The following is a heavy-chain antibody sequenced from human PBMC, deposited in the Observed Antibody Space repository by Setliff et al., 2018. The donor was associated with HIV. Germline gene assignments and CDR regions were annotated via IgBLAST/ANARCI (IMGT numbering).Heavy chain of an antibody. CDR3: ARLRGLNLEPFDY. V-gene: IGHV4-59*08. D-gene: IGHD1-1*01. J-gene: IGHJ4*02. CDR2: IYYSGST. Sequence: LSLTCTVSGGSISSYYWSWIRQPPGKGLEWIGYIYYSGSTNYNPSLKSRVTISVDTSKNQFPLTLSSVTAADTAVYYCARLRGLNLEPFDYWGQGTLVTVSS. CDR1: GGSISSYY.